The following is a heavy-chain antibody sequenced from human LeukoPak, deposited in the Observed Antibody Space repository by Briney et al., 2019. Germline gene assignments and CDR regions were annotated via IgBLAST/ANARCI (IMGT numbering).Heavy chain of an antibody. V-gene: IGHV3-66*01. D-gene: IGHD2-15*01. CDR1: GFTVSSNY. Sequence: GSLRLSCAASGFTVSSNYMSWVRQAPGKGLEWVSVIYSGGSTYYADSVKGRFTISRDNSKNTLYLQMNSLRAEDTAIYYCAKWGCSGGSCYPFDYWGQGTLVTVSS. J-gene: IGHJ4*02. CDR3: AKWGCSGGSCYPFDY. CDR2: IYSGGST.